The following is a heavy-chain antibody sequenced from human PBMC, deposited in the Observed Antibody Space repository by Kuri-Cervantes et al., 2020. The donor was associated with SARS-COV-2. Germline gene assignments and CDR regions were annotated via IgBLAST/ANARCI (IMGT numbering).Heavy chain of an antibody. CDR2: IKSKTDGGTT. CDR3: TTLIDY. J-gene: IGHJ4*02. CDR1: GFTFSNAW. Sequence: LSLTCAASGFTFSNAWMSWVRQAPGKGLEWVGRIKSKTDGGTTDYAAPVKGRFTISGDDSKNMLFLQMDSLKTEDTAVYYCTTLIDYWGQGALVTVSS. V-gene: IGHV3-15*01.